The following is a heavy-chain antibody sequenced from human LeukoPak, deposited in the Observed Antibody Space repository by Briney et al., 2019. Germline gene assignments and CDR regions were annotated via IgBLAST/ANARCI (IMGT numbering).Heavy chain of an antibody. CDR2: MKKDGSEK. Sequence: GGSLRLSCAGSGFTFSNYWMSWVRQAPGKGLEWVANMKKDGSEKYYVDSVKGRFTISRDNAKNSLYLQMDSLRAEDTAVYYCTRDEFWGQETMVTVSS. J-gene: IGHJ3*01. V-gene: IGHV3-7*05. CDR3: TRDEF. CDR1: GFTFSNYW.